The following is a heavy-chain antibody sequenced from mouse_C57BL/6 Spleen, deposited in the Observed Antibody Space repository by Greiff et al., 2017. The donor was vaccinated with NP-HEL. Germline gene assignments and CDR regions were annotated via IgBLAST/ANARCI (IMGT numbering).Heavy chain of an antibody. CDR1: GFTFSDAW. CDR3: TRRDSSGYEDYAMDY. Sequence: EVKLQESGGGLVQPGGSMKLSCAASGFTFSDAWMDWVRQSPEKGLEWVAEIRNKANNHATYYAESVKGRFTISRDDSKSSVYLQMNSLRAEDTGIYYCTRRDSSGYEDYAMDYWGQGTSVTVSS. CDR2: IRNKANNHAT. D-gene: IGHD3-2*02. V-gene: IGHV6-6*01. J-gene: IGHJ4*01.